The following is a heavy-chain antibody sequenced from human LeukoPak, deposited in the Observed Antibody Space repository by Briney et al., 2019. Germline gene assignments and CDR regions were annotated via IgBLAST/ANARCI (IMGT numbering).Heavy chain of an antibody. CDR1: GFTFSSYA. CDR2: ISGSGGST. CDR3: AKRTIFGVVNPPYFDY. J-gene: IGHJ4*02. Sequence: GGSLRLSCAASGFTFSSYAMSWVRQASGKGLEWVSAISGSGGSTYYADSVKGRFTISRDNSKNTLYLQMNSLRAEDTAVYYCAKRTIFGVVNPPYFDYWGQGTLVTVSS. V-gene: IGHV3-23*01. D-gene: IGHD3-3*01.